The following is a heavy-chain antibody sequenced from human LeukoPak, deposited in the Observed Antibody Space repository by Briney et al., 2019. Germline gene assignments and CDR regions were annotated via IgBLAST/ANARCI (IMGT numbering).Heavy chain of an antibody. Sequence: GGSLRLSCAASGFSFGSYWMSWVRQAPGKGLEWVANIKEDGSEKYYVDSVEGRFTISRDNAKNSLYLQMNSLRAEDTAVYYCAREYKRWFDPWGQGTLVTVSS. V-gene: IGHV3-7*01. D-gene: IGHD1-14*01. CDR1: GFSFGSYW. CDR2: IKEDGSEK. J-gene: IGHJ5*02. CDR3: AREYKRWFDP.